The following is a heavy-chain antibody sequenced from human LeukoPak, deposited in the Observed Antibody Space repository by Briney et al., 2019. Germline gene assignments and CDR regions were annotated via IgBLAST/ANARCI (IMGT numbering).Heavy chain of an antibody. CDR3: ARANYDFWSGCDY. V-gene: IGHV4-34*01. J-gene: IGHJ4*02. Sequence: PSETLSLTCAVYGGSFSDYYWSWIRQPPGKGLEWIGEINHSGSTNYNPSLKSRVTISVDTSKNQFSLKLSSVTAADTAVYYCARANYDFWSGCDYWGQGTLVTISS. CDR1: GGSFSDYY. D-gene: IGHD3-3*01. CDR2: INHSGST.